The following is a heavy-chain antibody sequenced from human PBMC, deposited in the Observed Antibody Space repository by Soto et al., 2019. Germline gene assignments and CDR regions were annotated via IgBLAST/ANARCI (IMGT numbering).Heavy chain of an antibody. Sequence: QVQLVQSGAEVKKPGASVKVSCKASGYTFTSYGISWVRQAPGQGLEWMGWISAYNGNTNYAQKLQGRVTMTTDTSTSTAYMELRSLRSDDTAVYYCARDLSGQGDGTIAAAISDPFDYWGQGTLVTVSS. CDR3: ARDLSGQGDGTIAAAISDPFDY. CDR1: GYTFTSYG. J-gene: IGHJ4*02. V-gene: IGHV1-18*01. D-gene: IGHD6-13*01. CDR2: ISAYNGNT.